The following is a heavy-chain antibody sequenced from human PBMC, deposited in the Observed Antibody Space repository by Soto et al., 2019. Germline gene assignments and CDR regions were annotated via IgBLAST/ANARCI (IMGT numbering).Heavy chain of an antibody. J-gene: IGHJ4*01. CDR3: ARDLAAGDY. D-gene: IGHD6-13*01. CDR2: FNPTSGST. Sequence: QVQLVQSGAEVKKPGASVKLSCKASGYTFINYYIHWVRQAPGQGLEWMGIFNPTSGSTNYAQKFQGRVTLTMDTSTRTVYMELSSLRFDDTAVYYCARDLAAGDYWGHGTLVTVSP. V-gene: IGHV1-46*01. CDR1: GYTFINYY.